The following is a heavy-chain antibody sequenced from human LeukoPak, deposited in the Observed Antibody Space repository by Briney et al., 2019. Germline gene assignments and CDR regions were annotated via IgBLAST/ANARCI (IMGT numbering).Heavy chain of an antibody. V-gene: IGHV1-46*01. Sequence: ASVKVSCKASGYTFTSYYMHWVRQAPGQGHKWMGIINPSGGSTSYAQKFQGRVTMTRDTSTSTVYMELSSLRSEDTAVYYCARVGTTGIAARTFDYWGQGTLVTVSS. J-gene: IGHJ4*02. D-gene: IGHD6-6*01. CDR2: INPSGGST. CDR3: ARVGTTGIAARTFDY. CDR1: GYTFTSYY.